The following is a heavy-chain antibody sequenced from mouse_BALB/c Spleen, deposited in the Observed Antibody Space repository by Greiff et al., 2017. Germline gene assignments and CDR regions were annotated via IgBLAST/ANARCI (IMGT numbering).Heavy chain of an antibody. CDR3: PRCVFITTVEYPYSCNA. CDR2: IYPGDGDT. Sequence: VQLQQSGAELVRPGSSVKISCKASGYAFSSYWMNWVKQRPGQGLEWIGQIYPGDGDTNYNGKFKGKATLTADKSSSTAYMQLSSLTSEDSAVYFCPRCVFITTVEYPYSCNAGGKGTPLTVSS. V-gene: IGHV1-80*01. D-gene: IGHD1-1*01. CDR1: GYAFSSYW. J-gene: IGHJ2*01.